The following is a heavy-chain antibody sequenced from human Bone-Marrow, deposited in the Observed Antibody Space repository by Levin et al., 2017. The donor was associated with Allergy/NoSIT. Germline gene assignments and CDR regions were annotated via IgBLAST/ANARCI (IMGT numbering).Heavy chain of an antibody. CDR1: GFTFGKAW. D-gene: IGHD3-16*01. J-gene: IGHJ4*02. CDR3: TTVWTPGGFDS. V-gene: IGHV3-15*07. Sequence: GGSLRLSCAASGFTFGKAWMNWVRQAPGKGLEWVGRIISRADGGATDYAAPVRGSFTMSRDDSENMLYLQMNSLKTDDTAVYYCTTVWTPGGFDSWGQGTLVTVSS. CDR2: IISRADGGAT.